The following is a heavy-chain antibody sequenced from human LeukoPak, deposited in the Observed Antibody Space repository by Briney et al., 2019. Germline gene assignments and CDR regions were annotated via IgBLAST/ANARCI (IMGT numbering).Heavy chain of an antibody. Sequence: RTGGSLGLSCAASGFMFSTYAMRWVRQAPGKGLEWVSGISGSGDNTKYADSVKGRFAISRDNSKNTLYLQMNSLRDEDTAIYYCAKKRTAGVGSGLDVWGQGTTVTVSS. CDR1: GFMFSTYA. CDR2: ISGSGDNT. D-gene: IGHD6-13*01. V-gene: IGHV3-23*01. CDR3: AKKRTAGVGSGLDV. J-gene: IGHJ6*02.